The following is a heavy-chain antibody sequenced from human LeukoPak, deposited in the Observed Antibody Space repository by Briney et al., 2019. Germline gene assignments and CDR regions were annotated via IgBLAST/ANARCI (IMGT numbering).Heavy chain of an antibody. CDR2: ISLSGSPI. J-gene: IGHJ4*02. V-gene: IGHV3-48*01. CDR3: AKDQVLRYFDSVSAFDY. D-gene: IGHD3-9*01. CDR1: GFNFDKYN. Sequence: GGSLRLSCAASGFNFDKYNMNWVRQAPGKGLEWISYISLSGSPIYYADSVKGRFTISRDNSKNTLYLQMNSQRAEDTAVYYCAKDQVLRYFDSVSAFDYWGQGTLVTVSS.